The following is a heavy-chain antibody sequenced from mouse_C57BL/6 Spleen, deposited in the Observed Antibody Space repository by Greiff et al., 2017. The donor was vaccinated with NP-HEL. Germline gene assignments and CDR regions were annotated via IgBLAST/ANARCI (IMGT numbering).Heavy chain of an antibody. CDR2: IYPGSGNT. D-gene: IGHD2-4*01. CDR1: GYTFTDYY. V-gene: IGHV1-76*01. CDR3: AREGVWDYHYFDY. Sequence: QVQLKESGAELVRPGASVKLSCKASGYTFTDYYINWVKQRPGQGLEWIARIYPGSGNTYYNEKFKGKATLTAEKSSSTAYMQLSSLTSEDSAVYFCAREGVWDYHYFDYWGQGTTLTVSS. J-gene: IGHJ2*01.